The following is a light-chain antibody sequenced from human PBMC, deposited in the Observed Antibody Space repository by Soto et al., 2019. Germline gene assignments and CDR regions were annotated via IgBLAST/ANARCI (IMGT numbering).Light chain of an antibody. CDR1: QSVSSSY. Sequence: EFVLTQSPGTLSLSPGERATLSCRASQSVSSSYLAWYQQKPGQAPRLLIYGASSRATGIPDRFSGSGSGMDFTLTISSLAPEDFAVYYCQQSGDSQWTFGQGTKVDIK. J-gene: IGKJ1*01. CDR2: GAS. V-gene: IGKV3-20*01. CDR3: QQSGDSQWT.